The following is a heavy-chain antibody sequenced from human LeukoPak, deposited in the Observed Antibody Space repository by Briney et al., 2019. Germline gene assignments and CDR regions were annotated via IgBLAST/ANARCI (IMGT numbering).Heavy chain of an antibody. J-gene: IGHJ6*03. CDR1: GFTFSGYW. V-gene: IGHV3-7*01. CDR2: IKQDGREK. CDR3: AKGAFRDQVQGYYYMDV. Sequence: GGSLRLSCAASGFTFSGYWMSWVRQAPGKGLEWVANIKQDGREKYYVESVKGRFIISRDNAKNSLYLQMNSLRAEDTAVYYCAKGAFRDQVQGYYYMDVWGKGTTVTVSS. D-gene: IGHD3-10*01.